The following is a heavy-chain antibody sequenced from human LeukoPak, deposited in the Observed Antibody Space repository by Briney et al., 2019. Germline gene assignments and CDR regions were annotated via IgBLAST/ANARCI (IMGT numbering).Heavy chain of an antibody. CDR2: ISWNSGSI. CDR1: GFTFDDYA. V-gene: IGHV3-9*01. J-gene: IGHJ4*02. CDR3: AKDRGLRTQWLQLTHDY. D-gene: IGHD5-24*01. Sequence: GGSLRLSCAASGFTFDDYAMHWVRQAPGKGLEWVSGISWNSGSIGYADSVKGRFTISRDNAKNSLYLQMNSLRAEDTALYYCAKDRGLRTQWLQLTHDYWGQGTLVSVSS.